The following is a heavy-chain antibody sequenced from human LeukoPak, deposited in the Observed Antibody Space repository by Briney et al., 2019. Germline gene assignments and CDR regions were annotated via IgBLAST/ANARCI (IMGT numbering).Heavy chain of an antibody. D-gene: IGHD3-22*01. CDR1: GYSISSGYY. J-gene: IGHJ3*02. CDR2: IYHNGST. CDR3: ARANYYDTSGYSRGAFDI. Sequence: SETLSLTCTVSGYSISSGYYWGWIRQPPGKGLEWIGNIYHNGSTDYNPSLKSRVTISVDTSKNQFSLKLSSVTAADTAVFYCARANYYDTSGYSRGAFDIWGQGTMVTVSS. V-gene: IGHV4-38-2*02.